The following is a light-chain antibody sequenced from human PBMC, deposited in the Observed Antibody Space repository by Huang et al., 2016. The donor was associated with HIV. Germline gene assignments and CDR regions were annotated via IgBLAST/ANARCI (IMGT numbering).Light chain of an antibody. CDR2: DAS. Sequence: DIQMTQSPSSLSASVGDRGTITCQASQDIRKYLTWYQQKPGKAPNLLIYDASNLQTGVPSRFGGGGSGTDFTFTISSLQPEDIATYYCQQSDSLPYTFGQGTKLEIK. CDR1: QDIRKY. CDR3: QQSDSLPYT. V-gene: IGKV1-33*01. J-gene: IGKJ2*01.